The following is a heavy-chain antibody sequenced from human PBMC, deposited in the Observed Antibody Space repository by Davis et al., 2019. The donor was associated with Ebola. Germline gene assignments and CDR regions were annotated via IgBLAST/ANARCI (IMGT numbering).Heavy chain of an antibody. Sequence: GESLKISCAASGFTFSSYWMHWLRQAPVKGLVWVSHINSDGTSTGYADSVKGRFTISRNNAKNSLYLQMNSLRAEDTAVYYCARDFASDYDFWSCSWFDPWGQGTLVTVSS. D-gene: IGHD3-3*01. CDR2: INSDGTST. CDR1: GFTFSSYW. CDR3: ARDFASDYDFWSCSWFDP. V-gene: IGHV3-74*01. J-gene: IGHJ5*02.